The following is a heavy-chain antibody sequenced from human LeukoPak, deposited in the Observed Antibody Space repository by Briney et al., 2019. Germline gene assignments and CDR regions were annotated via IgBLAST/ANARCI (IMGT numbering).Heavy chain of an antibody. Sequence: GGSLRLSCAASGFTFSTYPMNWVRQAPGKGLEWVSSLGGSSRSIYYADSVKGRFTISRDNAKNSLYLQMNSLRVEDTALYYCARDQGAAGDYWGQGTLVTVSS. CDR1: GFTFSTYP. CDR3: ARDQGAAGDY. J-gene: IGHJ4*02. CDR2: LGGSSRSI. D-gene: IGHD6-13*01. V-gene: IGHV3-21*01.